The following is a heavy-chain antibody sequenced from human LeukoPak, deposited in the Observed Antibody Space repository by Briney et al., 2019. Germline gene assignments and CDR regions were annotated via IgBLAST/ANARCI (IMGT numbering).Heavy chain of an antibody. J-gene: IGHJ4*02. V-gene: IGHV3-7*01. CDR3: ARDAVRGGDCDF. D-gene: IGHD2-21*02. Sequence: GGSLRLSCAASGFTFSNYWMSWVRQAPGKGLEWVANIKQDGSEKYYVDSVRGRFTISRENAKNSLYLQMNSLRAEDTAVYYCARDAVRGGDCDFWGQGTLVAVSS. CDR2: IKQDGSEK. CDR1: GFTFSNYW.